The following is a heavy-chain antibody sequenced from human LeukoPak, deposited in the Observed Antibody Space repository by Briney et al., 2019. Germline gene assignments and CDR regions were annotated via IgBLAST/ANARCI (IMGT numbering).Heavy chain of an antibody. V-gene: IGHV3-23*01. CDR3: VGFDY. CDR1: RFTFSSYA. J-gene: IGHJ4*02. CDR2: ISGSSDRT. Sequence: GGSLRLSCAVSRFTFSSYAMSWVRQAPGKGLEWVSSISGSSDRTFYADSVKGRFTISRDNSKNTLFLQMNTLRAEDTAVYYCVGFDYWGQGTLVTVSS.